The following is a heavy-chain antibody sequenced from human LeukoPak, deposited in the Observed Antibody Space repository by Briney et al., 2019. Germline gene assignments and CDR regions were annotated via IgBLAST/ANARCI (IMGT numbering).Heavy chain of an antibody. CDR1: GFTLSTCG. Sequence: ETSLRLSCAAPGFTLSTCGMHWARQAPGKGLEWVAMISHDGNSKQYADFAKGRFTISRDNSKNTLYLEMNSLRTEDTAVYHCAKDLYDNDWYNYFDPWGQGALVTVSS. D-gene: IGHD5-24*01. CDR2: ISHDGNSK. CDR3: AKDLYDNDWYNYFDP. J-gene: IGHJ5*02. V-gene: IGHV3-30*18.